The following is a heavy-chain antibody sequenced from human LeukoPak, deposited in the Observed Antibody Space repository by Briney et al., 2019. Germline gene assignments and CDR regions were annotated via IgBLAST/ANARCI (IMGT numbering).Heavy chain of an antibody. Sequence: SETLSLTCTVSGGXISSYYWSWIRQPPGKGLEWLGHIYYSGSTNYNPSLKSRVTISVDTSKNQFSLKLSSVTAADTAVYYFANYYYDSSGYYYFDYWGQGTLVTVSS. J-gene: IGHJ4*02. CDR2: IYYSGST. CDR3: ANYYYDSSGYYYFDY. CDR1: GGXISSYY. D-gene: IGHD3-22*01. V-gene: IGHV4-59*01.